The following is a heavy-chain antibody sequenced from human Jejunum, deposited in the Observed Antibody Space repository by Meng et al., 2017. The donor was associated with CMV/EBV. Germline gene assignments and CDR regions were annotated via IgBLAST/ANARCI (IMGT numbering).Heavy chain of an antibody. CDR1: TLSRYR. Sequence: TLSRYRTDWSRQVPGKRLRWVSRIDQDGSGAKSADSVKGRFIISRENAKNTLYLQMNSLRVDDSAVYYCARVVVSPGGGFAYWGQGALVTVSS. CDR2: IDQDGSGA. V-gene: IGHV3-74*03. J-gene: IGHJ4*02. D-gene: IGHD4-23*01. CDR3: ARVVVSPGGGFAY.